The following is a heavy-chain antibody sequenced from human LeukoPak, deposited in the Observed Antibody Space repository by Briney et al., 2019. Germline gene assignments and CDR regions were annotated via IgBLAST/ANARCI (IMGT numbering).Heavy chain of an antibody. V-gene: IGHV1-18*01. CDR1: GYTFTSYG. J-gene: IGHJ3*02. D-gene: IGHD3-22*01. Sequence: ASVKVSCKASGYTFTSYGISWVRQAPGQGLEWMGWISAYNGNTSYAQKLQGRVTMTTDTSTSTAYMELRSLRSDDTAVYYCARDLRDSSGYYPDAFDIWGQGTMVTVSS. CDR2: ISAYNGNT. CDR3: ARDLRDSSGYYPDAFDI.